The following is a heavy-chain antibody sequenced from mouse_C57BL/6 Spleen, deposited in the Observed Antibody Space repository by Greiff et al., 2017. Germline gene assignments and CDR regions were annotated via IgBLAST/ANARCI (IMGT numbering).Heavy chain of an antibody. V-gene: IGHV1-69*01. CDR2: IDPSDSYT. CDR1: GYTFTSYW. J-gene: IGHJ4*01. CDR3: ARGSSGYGVDY. Sequence: QVQLKQSGAELVMPGASVKLSCKASGYTFTSYWMHWVKQRPGQGLEWIGEIDPSDSYTNYNQKFKGKSTLTVDKSSSTAYMQLSSLTSEDSAVYYCARGSSGYGVDYWGQGTSVTVSS. D-gene: IGHD3-2*02.